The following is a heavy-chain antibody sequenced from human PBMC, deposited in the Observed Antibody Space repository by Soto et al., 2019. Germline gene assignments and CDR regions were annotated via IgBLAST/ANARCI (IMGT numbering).Heavy chain of an antibody. Sequence: QVQLVQSGAEVKKPGSSVKVSCKTSGGTFSRYSITWVRQAPGHGLEWIGRIIPIFGIASYAQKFQGRVTITADESTSTGDMGLSSLRSEGTAVYYCAREDRDRETGLVPAAIDGMDVWGQGTTVTVSS. J-gene: IGHJ6*02. CDR3: AREDRDRETGLVPAAIDGMDV. V-gene: IGHV1-69*08. CDR2: IIPIFGIA. CDR1: GGTFSRYS. D-gene: IGHD2-2*01.